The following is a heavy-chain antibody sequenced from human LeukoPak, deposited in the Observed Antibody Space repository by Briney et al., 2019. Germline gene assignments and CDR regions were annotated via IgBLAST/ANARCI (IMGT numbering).Heavy chain of an antibody. CDR2: ISGSGGST. V-gene: IGHV3-23*01. CDR3: ARDRTGGFDP. CDR1: GFTFSSYA. D-gene: IGHD1-1*01. Sequence: GGSLRLSCAASGFTFSSYAMSWVRQAPGKGLEWVSAISGSGGSTYYADSVKGRFTISRDNAKNSLYLQMNSLRAEDTAVYYCARDRTGGFDPWGQGTLVTVSS. J-gene: IGHJ5*02.